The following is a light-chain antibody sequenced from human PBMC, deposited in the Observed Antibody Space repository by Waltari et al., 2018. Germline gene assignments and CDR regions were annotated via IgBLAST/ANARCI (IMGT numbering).Light chain of an antibody. J-gene: IGLJ1*01. CDR2: EVY. CDR1: SSDVGSSDS. CDR3: SSYTGRIYV. Sequence: QSALTQPACVSGSHGQSITISCPGTSSDVGSSDSVSWYQQHPGNGPIPIVYEVYKRPSGVSKRVSGSKYGSTASLTISVLQTEDEADYYCSSYTGRIYVFGTGTKVTVL. V-gene: IGLV2-14*02.